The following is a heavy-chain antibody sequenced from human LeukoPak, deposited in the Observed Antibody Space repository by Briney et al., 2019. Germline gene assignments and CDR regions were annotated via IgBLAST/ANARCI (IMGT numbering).Heavy chain of an antibody. V-gene: IGHV1-69*13. D-gene: IGHD5-18*01. CDR3: ATVPVEQNTYGYVKVASFLDP. Sequence: SVKVSCKVSGGTFNSYAINWARQAPGQGLEWMGGVIPLSDTANYAQKFQGRVPITADESTRTAYMELSNLKSEDTAVYYCATVPVEQNTYGYVKVASFLDPWGQGTLVTVSS. CDR2: VIPLSDTA. CDR1: GGTFNSYA. J-gene: IGHJ5*02.